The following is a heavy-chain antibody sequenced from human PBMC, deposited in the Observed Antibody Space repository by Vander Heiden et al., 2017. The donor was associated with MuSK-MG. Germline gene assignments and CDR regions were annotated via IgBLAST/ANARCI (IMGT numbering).Heavy chain of an antibody. CDR2: IIPIFGTA. Sequence: QVQLVQSGAEVKKPGSSVKVSCKASGGTFSSYAISWVRQAPGQGLEWRGGIIPIFGTANYAQKCQGRVTITADESTSTAYMGLSSLRSEDTAVYYCARGGGGYSYGTFDYWGQGTLVTVSS. V-gene: IGHV1-69*01. CDR1: GGTFSSYA. J-gene: IGHJ4*02. D-gene: IGHD5-18*01. CDR3: ARGGGGYSYGTFDY.